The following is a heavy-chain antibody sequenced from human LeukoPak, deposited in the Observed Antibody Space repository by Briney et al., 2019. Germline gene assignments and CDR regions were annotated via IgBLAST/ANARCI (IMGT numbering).Heavy chain of an antibody. CDR2: IYTSGST. D-gene: IGHD3-10*01. V-gene: IGHV4-4*07. J-gene: IGHJ2*01. CDR1: GGSLSGYY. CDR3: ARDLLSVRGGYFDL. Sequence: PSETLSLTCTVSGGSLSGYYWSWIRQPAGKGLEWIGRIYTSGSTNYNPSLKSRVTMSVDTSKNQVSLKLSSVTAADTAVYYCARDLLSVRGGYFDLWGRGTLVTVSS.